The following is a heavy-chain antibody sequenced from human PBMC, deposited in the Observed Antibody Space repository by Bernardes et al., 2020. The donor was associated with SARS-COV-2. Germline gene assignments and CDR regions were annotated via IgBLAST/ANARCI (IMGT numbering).Heavy chain of an antibody. CDR2: FDPEDGET. Sequence: ASVKVSCKVSVYTLTELSLHWVRQAPGKGLEWMGGFDPEDGETIYAQKFQGRVTMTEDTSTDTAYMELSSLRSEDTAVYYCATVGWELHGRLDYWGQGTLVTVSS. J-gene: IGHJ4*02. D-gene: IGHD1-26*01. CDR1: VYTLTELS. CDR3: ATVGWELHGRLDY. V-gene: IGHV1-24*01.